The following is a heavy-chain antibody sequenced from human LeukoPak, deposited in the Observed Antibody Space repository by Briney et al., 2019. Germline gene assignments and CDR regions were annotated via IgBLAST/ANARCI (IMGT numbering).Heavy chain of an antibody. J-gene: IGHJ3*02. CDR2: ISSSSSTI. CDR1: GFSFSRYW. Sequence: GGSLRLSCTASGFSFSRYWLSWVRQAPGKGLEWVSYISSSSSTIYYADSVKGRFTISRDNAKNSLYLQMNSLRAEDTAVYYCAKDRLRSSGWDAFDIWGQGTMVTVSS. CDR3: AKDRLRSSGWDAFDI. V-gene: IGHV3-48*04. D-gene: IGHD6-19*01.